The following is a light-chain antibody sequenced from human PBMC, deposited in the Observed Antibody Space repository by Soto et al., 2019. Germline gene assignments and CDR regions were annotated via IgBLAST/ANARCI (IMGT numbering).Light chain of an antibody. Sequence: QSALAQPASMSGSPGQSVTISCAGTSXDIGGYNYVSWYQHHPGTAPKLIIYDVSSRPSGVSHRFSASKSGNTASLTISGLQAEDEADYYCSSFSAASPLFGTGPKVTVL. CDR1: SXDIGGYNY. V-gene: IGLV2-14*01. J-gene: IGLJ1*01. CDR2: DVS. CDR3: SSFSAASPL.